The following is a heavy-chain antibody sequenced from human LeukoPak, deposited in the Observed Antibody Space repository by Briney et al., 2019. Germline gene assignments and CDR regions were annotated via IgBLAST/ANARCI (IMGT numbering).Heavy chain of an antibody. CDR3: ARGGIATVGVGGYFDY. Sequence: PSETLSLTCVVSGGAFSGFYWSWIRQSPGKGLEWIAEIDHGGSTNYNPSLKSRVTISADTSKNQFSLKLKSVTAADTALYYCARGGIATVGVGGYFDYWGQGILVTVSS. J-gene: IGHJ4*02. CDR1: GGAFSGFY. V-gene: IGHV4-34*01. D-gene: IGHD3-3*01. CDR2: IDHGGST.